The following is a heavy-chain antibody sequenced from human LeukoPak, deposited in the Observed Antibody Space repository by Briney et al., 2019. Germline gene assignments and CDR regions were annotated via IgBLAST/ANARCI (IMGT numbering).Heavy chain of an antibody. CDR2: IYTSGST. D-gene: IGHD3-16*01. V-gene: IGHV4-61*02. CDR1: GGSISSGSYY. CDR3: ARDPWPLGYLDY. J-gene: IGHJ4*02. Sequence: SQTLSLTCTVSGGSISSGSYYWSWIRQPAGKGLEWIGRIYTSGSTNYNPSLKSRVTISVDTSKNQFSLKLSSVTAADTAVYYCARDPWPLGYLDYWGQGTLVTVSS.